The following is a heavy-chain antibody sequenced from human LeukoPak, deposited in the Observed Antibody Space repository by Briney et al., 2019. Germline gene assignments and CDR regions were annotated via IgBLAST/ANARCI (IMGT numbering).Heavy chain of an antibody. D-gene: IGHD3-10*01. J-gene: IGHJ6*02. CDR3: ARGKGTTMVRGVVYYYYGMDV. Sequence: GASVKVSCKASGYTLSDHYMNWVRQATGQGLEWMGWMNPNSGNTGYAQKFQGRVTMTRNTSISTAYMELSSLRSEDTAVYYCARGKGTTMVRGVVYYYYGMDVWGQGTTVTVSS. V-gene: IGHV1-8*02. CDR2: MNPNSGNT. CDR1: GYTLSDHY.